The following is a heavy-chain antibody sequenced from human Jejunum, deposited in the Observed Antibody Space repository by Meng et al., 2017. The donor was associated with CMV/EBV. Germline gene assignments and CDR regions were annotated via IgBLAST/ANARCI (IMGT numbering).Heavy chain of an antibody. CDR3: ARDQDTTMLAY. CDR1: GGAVTSGTYY. Sequence: TVSGGAVTSGTYYWSWIRQPPGKGLEWIGYIYYSGSTNYNPALKSRVTISVDTSKNQFALKLSSVTAADTAVYYCARDQDTTMLAYWGQGTTVTVSS. V-gene: IGHV4-61*01. CDR2: IYYSGST. D-gene: IGHD3-10*02. J-gene: IGHJ6*02.